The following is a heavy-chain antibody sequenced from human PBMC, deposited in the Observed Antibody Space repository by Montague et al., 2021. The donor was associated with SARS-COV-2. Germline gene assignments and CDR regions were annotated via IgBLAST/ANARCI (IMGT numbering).Heavy chain of an antibody. Sequence: SETLSLTCTVSGDSVSSGAYYWSWLRQPPGKGLEWIAYIYCSGNTYTKYNPSLESRVSIPVDTSKNQFSLKLTSGSAADTAVYYCAREYFDSSGLVWIDPWGQGALVIVSS. J-gene: IGHJ5*02. D-gene: IGHD3-22*01. CDR3: AREYFDSSGLVWIDP. V-gene: IGHV4-61*08. CDR1: GDSVSSGAYY. CDR2: IYCSGNTYT.